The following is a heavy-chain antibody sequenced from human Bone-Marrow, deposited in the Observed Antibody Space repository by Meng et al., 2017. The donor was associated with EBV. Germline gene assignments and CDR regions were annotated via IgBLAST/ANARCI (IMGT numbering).Heavy chain of an antibody. CDR3: ASTRGIWYDFDY. V-gene: IGHV1-69*06. J-gene: IGHJ4*02. D-gene: IGHD1-26*01. Sequence: GLLVAVGAEGRTPGSSVKVSCKASGGTFSSYAISWVRQHPGQGLEWMGGIIPIFGTANYAQKFQGRVTITADKSTSTAYMGLSSLRSEDTAVYYCASTRGIWYDFDYWGQGTLVTVSS. CDR2: IIPIFGTA. CDR1: GGTFSSYA.